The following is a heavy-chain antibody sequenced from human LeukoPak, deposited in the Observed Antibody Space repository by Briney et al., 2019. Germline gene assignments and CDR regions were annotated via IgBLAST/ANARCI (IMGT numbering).Heavy chain of an antibody. J-gene: IGHJ6*03. CDR3: PKPGHVDYDYVWGPYYYYYYYIDV. D-gene: IGHD3-16*01. Sequence: GGTLRLSCAVSVFTLRSFAMSWAPHAPGKGREWVSAITCSGGSTYYTDSLKGRLTISGHNHKNTLYLQMNSLRAEDTAVYYCPKPGHVDYDYVWGPYYYYYYYIDVWGKGTTVTVSS. CDR2: ITCSGGST. V-gene: IGHV3-23*01. CDR1: VFTLRSFA.